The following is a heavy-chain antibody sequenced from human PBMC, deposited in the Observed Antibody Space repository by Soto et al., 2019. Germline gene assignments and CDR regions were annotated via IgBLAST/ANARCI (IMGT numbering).Heavy chain of an antibody. CDR2: INPSGGST. CDR1: GYTFTSYY. CDR3: ARDRTVTTSTYYYYYGMDV. D-gene: IGHD4-17*01. V-gene: IGHV1-46*01. J-gene: IGHJ6*02. Sequence: ASVKVSCKASGYTFTSYYMHWVRQAPGQGLEWMGIINPSGGSTSYAQKFQGRVTMTRDTSTSTVYMELSSLRSEDTAVYYCARDRTVTTSTYYYYYGMDVWGQGTTVTVSS.